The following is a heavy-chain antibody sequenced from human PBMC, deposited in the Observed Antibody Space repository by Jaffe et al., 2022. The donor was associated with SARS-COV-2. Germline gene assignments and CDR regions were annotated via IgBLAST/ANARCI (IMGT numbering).Heavy chain of an antibody. Sequence: EVQLVESGGGLVKPGGSLRLSCAASGFTFTNAWMNWVRQAPGKGLEWVGRIKNKGDGGTIDYAAPVRGRFSISRDDSKNTLYLQMNSLKSDDTAVYYCTTDPNYGRHFDYTVDWWGQGTQVTVSS. CDR3: TTDPNYGRHFDYTVDW. D-gene: IGHD2-15*01. J-gene: IGHJ4*02. CDR1: GFTFTNAW. CDR2: IKNKGDGGTI. V-gene: IGHV3-15*01.